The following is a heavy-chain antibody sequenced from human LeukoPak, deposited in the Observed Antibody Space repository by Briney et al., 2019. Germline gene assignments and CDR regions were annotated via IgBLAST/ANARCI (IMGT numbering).Heavy chain of an antibody. Sequence: GGSLRLSSAASGFTFSSYWMHWVRQAPGKGLEWVSGISWNSGSIGYADSVKGRFTISRDNAKNSLYLQMNSLRAEDTALYYCAKDTHYYGSGSYQDWGQGTPVTVSS. D-gene: IGHD3-10*01. V-gene: IGHV3-9*01. J-gene: IGHJ4*02. CDR1: GFTFSSYW. CDR3: AKDTHYYGSGSYQD. CDR2: ISWNSGSI.